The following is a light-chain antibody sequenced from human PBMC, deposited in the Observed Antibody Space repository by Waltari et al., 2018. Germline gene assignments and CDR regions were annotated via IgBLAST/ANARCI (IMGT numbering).Light chain of an antibody. J-gene: IGLJ3*02. CDR1: SGHSSNI. Sequence: QLVLTQSPSASAYLGAPVKLTCTLSSGHSSNIIAWLQQQPGKCPRYLMQVNSDGSHRKGDEIPDRFSGSSSGAERYLTISSLQSEDEADYYCETGGHGTWVFGGGTKLTVL. V-gene: IGLV4-69*01. CDR2: VNSDGSH. CDR3: ETGGHGTWV.